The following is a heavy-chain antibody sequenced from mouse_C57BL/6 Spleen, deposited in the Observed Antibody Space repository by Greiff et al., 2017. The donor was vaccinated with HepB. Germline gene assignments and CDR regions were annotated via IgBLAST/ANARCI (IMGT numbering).Heavy chain of an antibody. CDR3: ARSSVYYAMDY. CDR1: GYSFTGYY. Sequence: VQLQQSGPELVKPGASVKISCKASGYSFTGYYMNWVKQSPEKSLEWIGEINPSTGGTTYNQKFKAKATLTVDKSSSTAYMQLKSLTSEDAAVYYCARSSVYYAMDYGGQGTSVTVSS. J-gene: IGHJ4*01. CDR2: INPSTGGT. V-gene: IGHV1-42*01.